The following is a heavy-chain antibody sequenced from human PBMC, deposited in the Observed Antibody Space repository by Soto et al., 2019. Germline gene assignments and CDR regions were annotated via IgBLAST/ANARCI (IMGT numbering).Heavy chain of an antibody. D-gene: IGHD1-26*01. J-gene: IGHJ4*02. CDR1: GGTFTTST. Sequence: QVQLVQSGAEVKKPGSSVKVSCQTSGGTFTTSTISWVRQAPGQGLEWMGGIIPVFGTPSYAQKFQGRVTMIADKSSSTAYMELRNLRSEDTAIYYCAVGKDFDYWGQGTLVIVSS. CDR3: AVGKDFDY. CDR2: IIPVFGTP. V-gene: IGHV1-69*06.